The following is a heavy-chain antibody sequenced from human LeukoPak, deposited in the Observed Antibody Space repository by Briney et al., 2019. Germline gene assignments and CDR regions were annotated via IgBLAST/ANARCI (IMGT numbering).Heavy chain of an antibody. CDR1: GYSFTSYW. J-gene: IGHJ4*02. CDR3: ARHYYYGSGSYYKYFDY. V-gene: IGHV5-51*01. Sequence: GESLKISCKGSGYSFTSYWVGWVRQMPGKGLEWMGIIYPGDSDTRYSPSFQGQVTISADKSISTAYLQWSSLKASDTAMYYCARHYYYGSGSYYKYFDYWGQGTLVTVSS. D-gene: IGHD3-10*01. CDR2: IYPGDSDT.